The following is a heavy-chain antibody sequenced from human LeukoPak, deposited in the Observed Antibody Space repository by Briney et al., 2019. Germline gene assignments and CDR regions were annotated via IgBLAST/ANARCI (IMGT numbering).Heavy chain of an antibody. CDR1: GGSISSSSYY. CDR2: IYYSGST. J-gene: IGHJ4*02. CDR3: ARGEAMVSFDY. Sequence: SETLSLTCTVSGGSISSSSYYWGWIRQPPGKGLEWIGSIYYSGSTYYNPSLKSRVTISVDTSKNQFSLKLSSVTAADTAVYYCARGEAMVSFDYWGQGTLVTVSS. D-gene: IGHD5-18*01. V-gene: IGHV4-39*07.